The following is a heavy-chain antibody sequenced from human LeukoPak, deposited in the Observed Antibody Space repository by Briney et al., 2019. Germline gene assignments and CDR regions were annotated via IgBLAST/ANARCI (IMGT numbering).Heavy chain of an antibody. Sequence: PGGSLRLSCAASGFTFSNSEMNWVRRPSGKGLEWVSYISGSNTIYYADSVKGRFTISRDNAKNSLYLQMNNLRAEDTAVYYCARSTPSDFYFDYWGQGILVTVSS. J-gene: IGHJ4*02. CDR2: ISGSNTI. V-gene: IGHV3-48*03. CDR1: GFTFSNSE. D-gene: IGHD2-2*01. CDR3: ARSTPSDFYFDY.